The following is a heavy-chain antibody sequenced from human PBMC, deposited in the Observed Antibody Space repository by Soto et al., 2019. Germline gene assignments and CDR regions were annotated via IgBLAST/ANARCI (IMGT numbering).Heavy chain of an antibody. CDR1: GFTFSSYA. CDR2: ISGSGGST. Sequence: PGGSLRLSCAASGFTFSSYAMSWVRQAPGKGLEWVSAISGSGGSTYYADSVKGRFTISRDNSKNTLYLQMNSLRAEDTAVYYCAKGTEGIAVAGFSFDYWGQGTLVTVSS. D-gene: IGHD6-19*01. V-gene: IGHV3-23*01. J-gene: IGHJ4*02. CDR3: AKGTEGIAVAGFSFDY.